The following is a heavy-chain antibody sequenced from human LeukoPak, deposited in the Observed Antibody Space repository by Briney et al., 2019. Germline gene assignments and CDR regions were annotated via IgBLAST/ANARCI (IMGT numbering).Heavy chain of an antibody. J-gene: IGHJ6*03. CDR2: ISSYNGNT. D-gene: IGHD1-1*01. CDR1: AYTFTSYG. V-gene: IGHV1-18*01. Sequence: ASVKVSCKASAYTFTSYGMSWVRQAPGQWLEWMGWISSYNGNTKYAQKLQGRVTMTADTSTSTAYMELRSLTSDDTAVYYCARGTISGADYYYMDVWGKGTTVTVSS. CDR3: ARGTISGADYYYMDV.